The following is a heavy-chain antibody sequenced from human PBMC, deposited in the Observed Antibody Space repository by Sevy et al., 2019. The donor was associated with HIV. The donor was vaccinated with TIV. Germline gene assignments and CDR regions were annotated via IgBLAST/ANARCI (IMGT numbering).Heavy chain of an antibody. CDR2: IFYSRST. J-gene: IGHJ6*02. CDR3: ARGDPELFYGMDV. V-gene: IGHV4-59*01. Sequence: SETLSLTCTVSGDSISGYYWNWIRQPPGKGLEWIGYIFYSRSTTYNPSPKSRVTISKDTSKNQFSLKLTSVTAADTAVYYCARGDPELFYGMDVWGQGTTVTVSS. D-gene: IGHD1-7*01. CDR1: GDSISGYY.